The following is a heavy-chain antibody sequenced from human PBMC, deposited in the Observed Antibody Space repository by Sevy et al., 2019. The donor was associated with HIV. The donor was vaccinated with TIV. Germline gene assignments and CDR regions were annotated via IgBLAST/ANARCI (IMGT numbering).Heavy chain of an antibody. CDR3: ARAQQVTMLVVIGGLYFDF. Sequence: GGSLRLSCAASGFTFSSYWMTWVRQAPGKGLEWVANIKQDMSEKYYADSVKGRFTISRDNARNSLYLKMEGLRAEDTAVYYCARAQQVTMLVVIGGLYFDFWGQGTLVTVSS. CDR2: IKQDMSEK. V-gene: IGHV3-7*01. CDR1: GFTFSSYW. D-gene: IGHD3-22*01. J-gene: IGHJ4*02.